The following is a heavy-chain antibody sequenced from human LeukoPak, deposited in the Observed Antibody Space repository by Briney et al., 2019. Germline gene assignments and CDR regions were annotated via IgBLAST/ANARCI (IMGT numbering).Heavy chain of an antibody. CDR1: GYTFTGYY. Sequence: EASVKVSCKASGYTFTGYYMHWVRQAPGQGLEWMGWINPNSGGTNYAQKFQGRVTMTRDTSISTAYMELSRLRSDDTAVYYCARVFESVLASWFDPWGQGTLVTVSS. CDR2: INPNSGGT. CDR3: ARVFESVLASWFDP. V-gene: IGHV1-2*02. J-gene: IGHJ5*02.